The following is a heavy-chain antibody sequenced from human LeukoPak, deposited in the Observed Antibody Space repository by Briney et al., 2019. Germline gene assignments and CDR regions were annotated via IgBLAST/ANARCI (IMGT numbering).Heavy chain of an antibody. Sequence: PGGSLRLSCAASGFTFSSYWMHWLRQAPGKALVWVSRIDSDGSSTSYADSVKGRFTISRDNAKNTLYLQMNSLRAEDTAVYYCAREYSGSYLWAQGTLVTVSS. V-gene: IGHV3-74*01. CDR1: GFTFSSYW. CDR2: IDSDGSST. CDR3: AREYSGSYL. D-gene: IGHD1-26*01. J-gene: IGHJ4*02.